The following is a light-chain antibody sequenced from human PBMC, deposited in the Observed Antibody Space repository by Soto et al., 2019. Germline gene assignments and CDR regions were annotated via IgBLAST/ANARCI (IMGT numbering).Light chain of an antibody. Sequence: GHRVTSSRRASQDISSWLAWYQQKPGKARKIMIYAASSLQGGVPSRFSGSGSGTEFTHTIISLQPEDVATYYSQQSAILPTTSGQRT. V-gene: IGKV1-12*01. CDR1: QDISSW. J-gene: IGKJ5*01. CDR3: QQSAILPTT. CDR2: AAS.